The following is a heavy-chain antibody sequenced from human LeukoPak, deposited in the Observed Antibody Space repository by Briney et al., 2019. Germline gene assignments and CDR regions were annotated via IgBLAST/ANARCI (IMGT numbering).Heavy chain of an antibody. V-gene: IGHV3-30*02. CDR2: IRYDGSNK. CDR3: AKGLEHYYDSSGLDY. Sequence: GGSLRLSCAASGFTFSSYGMHWVRQAPGKGLEWVAFIRYDGSNKYYADSVKGRFTISRDNSKNTLYLQMNSLRAEDTAVYYCAKGLEHYYDSSGLDYWGQGTLVTVSS. D-gene: IGHD3-22*01. J-gene: IGHJ4*02. CDR1: GFTFSSYG.